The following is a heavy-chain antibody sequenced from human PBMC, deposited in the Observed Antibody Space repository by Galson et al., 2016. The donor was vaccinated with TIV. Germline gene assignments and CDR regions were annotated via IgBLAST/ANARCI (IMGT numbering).Heavy chain of an antibody. V-gene: IGHV3-66*02. CDR2: ISDGGKT. D-gene: IGHD2-15*01. Sequence: SLRLSCAASRLSVSINYMTWVRQAPGKGLEWVSLISDGGKTYYSDSVKGRFTVSRDNSKNTLYLQMNSLRVEDTAVYYCARDRVVDATYYYYYYGMDVWGQGTAVTVPS. CDR1: RLSVSINY. CDR3: ARDRVVDATYYYYYYGMDV. J-gene: IGHJ6*02.